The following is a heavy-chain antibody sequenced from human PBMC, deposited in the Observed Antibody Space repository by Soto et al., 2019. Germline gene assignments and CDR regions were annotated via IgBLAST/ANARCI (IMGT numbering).Heavy chain of an antibody. CDR2: ISHDGSNK. CDR1: GFTFSSYG. Sequence: QVQLVESGGGVVQPGRSLRLSCAASGFTFSSYGMHWVRQAPGKGLEWVAVISHDGSNKYYADSVKGRFTISRDNSKNTLYLQMNSLRAEDTAVYYCAKDDSSGYYWGQGTLVTVSS. D-gene: IGHD3-22*01. CDR3: AKDDSSGYY. V-gene: IGHV3-30*18. J-gene: IGHJ4*02.